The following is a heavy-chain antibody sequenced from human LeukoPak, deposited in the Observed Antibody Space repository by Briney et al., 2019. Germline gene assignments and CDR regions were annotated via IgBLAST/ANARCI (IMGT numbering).Heavy chain of an antibody. CDR3: VGCQDARHLFNWFDP. J-gene: IGHJ5*02. D-gene: IGHD2-15*01. V-gene: IGHV3-23*01. CDR1: GFTFGNYA. CDR2: ISGSGGST. Sequence: AGGSLRVSRGASGFTFGNYAMGWVRQAPGKGLEWVSVISGSGGSTYYTDSVKGRITISRDNSKSTVSLQMNSLRVEDTAVYYCVGCQDARHLFNWFDPWGQGTLVTVSS.